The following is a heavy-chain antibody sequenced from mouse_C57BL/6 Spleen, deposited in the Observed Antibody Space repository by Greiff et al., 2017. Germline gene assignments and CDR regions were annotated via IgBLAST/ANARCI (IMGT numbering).Heavy chain of an antibody. J-gene: IGHJ2*01. CDR3: ARATVVRYYFDY. CDR2: INPSNGGT. V-gene: IGHV1-53*01. CDR1: GYTFTSYW. D-gene: IGHD1-1*01. Sequence: QVQLQQPGTELVKPGASVKLSCKASGYTFTSYWMPWVKQRPGQGLAWIGNINPSNGGTNYNEKFKSKATLTVAKSSSTAYMQLSSLTSEDSAVYYCARATVVRYYFDYWGQGTTLTVSS.